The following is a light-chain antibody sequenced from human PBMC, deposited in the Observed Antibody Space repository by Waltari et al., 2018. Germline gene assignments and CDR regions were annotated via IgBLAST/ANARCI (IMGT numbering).Light chain of an antibody. V-gene: IGLV2-23*02. J-gene: IGLJ1*01. CDR2: DVT. CDR1: SSDVGSYNH. CDR3: CSYAGSSRGV. Sequence: QSALTQPASVSGSPGQSITISCTGTSSDVGSYNHVSWYQQYPGKVPKLLIYDVTKRPSGVSNRFSGFKSGNTAPLTISGLQAEDEADYYCCSYAGSSRGVFGTGTKVTV.